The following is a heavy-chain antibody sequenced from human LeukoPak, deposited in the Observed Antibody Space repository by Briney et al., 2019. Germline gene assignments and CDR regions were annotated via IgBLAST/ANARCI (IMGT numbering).Heavy chain of an antibody. V-gene: IGHV4-59*08. CDR1: GGSISDYY. Sequence: SETLSLTCTVSGGSISDYYWSWIRQPPGKGLEWIGYIYYSGSTNYNPSLKSRVTISVDTSKNQFSLKLSSVTAADTAVYYCARSPRILFDYWGQGTLVTVSS. CDR2: IYYSGST. J-gene: IGHJ4*02. CDR3: ARSPRILFDY. D-gene: IGHD5-18*01.